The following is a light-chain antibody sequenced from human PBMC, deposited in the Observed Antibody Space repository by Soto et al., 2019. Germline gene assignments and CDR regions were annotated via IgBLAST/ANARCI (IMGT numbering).Light chain of an antibody. J-gene: IGLJ2*01. Sequence: QSALTQPRSVSVAPGQSVTISCTGATGDIGGYNYVSWYQHHPGKAPKIIIFDVNKRPSGVPDRFSGSKSGNTASLTISGLQPEDEADYYCCSYAGSSLVVGGGTKLTVL. CDR2: DVN. CDR1: TGDIGGYNY. V-gene: IGLV2-11*01. CDR3: CSYAGSSLV.